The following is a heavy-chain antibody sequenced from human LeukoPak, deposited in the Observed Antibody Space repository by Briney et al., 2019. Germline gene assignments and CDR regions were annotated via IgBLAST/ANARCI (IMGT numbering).Heavy chain of an antibody. J-gene: IGHJ6*02. CDR3: ARETTMVRGVTLQINYYGMDV. CDR2: IYTSGST. CDR1: GGSISSYY. V-gene: IGHV4-4*07. D-gene: IGHD3-10*01. Sequence: PSETLSLTCTVSGGSISSYYWSWIRQPAGKGLEWIGRIYTSGSTNYNPSLKSRVTMSVDTSKNQFSLKLSSVTAADTAVYYCARETTMVRGVTLQINYYGMDVWGQGTTVTVSS.